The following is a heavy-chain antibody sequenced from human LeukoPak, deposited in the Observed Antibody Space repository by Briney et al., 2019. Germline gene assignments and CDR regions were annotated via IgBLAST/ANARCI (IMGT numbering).Heavy chain of an antibody. Sequence: GGSLRLSCAASGFTFSSYAMHWVRQAPGKGLEWVAVISYDGSNKYYADSVKGRFTISRDNSKNTLYLQMNSLRAEDTAVYYCARDSTPGSYEYYFGYWGQGTLVTVSS. J-gene: IGHJ4*02. CDR3: ARDSTPGSYEYYFGY. V-gene: IGHV3-30-3*01. D-gene: IGHD1-26*01. CDR1: GFTFSSYA. CDR2: ISYDGSNK.